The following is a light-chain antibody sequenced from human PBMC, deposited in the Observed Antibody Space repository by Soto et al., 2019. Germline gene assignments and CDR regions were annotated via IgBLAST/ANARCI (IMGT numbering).Light chain of an antibody. CDR3: HQYGTSPQT. CDR1: QSVDSNY. J-gene: IGKJ1*01. Sequence: EIVLTQSPGTLSLSPGEEATLSCRASQSVDSNYLAWYQQKPGQTPRLIIYGASGRADGIPHRFSGSGFGTDFTLTVSRLELEDFAVYFCHQYGTSPQTFGQGTKV. V-gene: IGKV3-20*01. CDR2: GAS.